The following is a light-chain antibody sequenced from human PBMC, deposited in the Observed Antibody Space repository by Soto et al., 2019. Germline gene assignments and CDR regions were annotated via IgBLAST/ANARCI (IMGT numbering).Light chain of an antibody. CDR1: QGISSY. CDR3: QQLNSYPRT. V-gene: IGKV1-9*01. Sequence: IQLTQSPSSLSASVGDRVTITCRASQGISSYLAWYQQKPGKPPKXLIYAASTLQSGVPSRFSASGSGTDGTITLRSLQPEDGATYDGQQLNSYPRTFGQGTKVDIK. CDR2: AAS. J-gene: IGKJ1*01.